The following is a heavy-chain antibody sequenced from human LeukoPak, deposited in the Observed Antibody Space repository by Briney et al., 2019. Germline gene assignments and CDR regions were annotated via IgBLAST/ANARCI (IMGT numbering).Heavy chain of an antibody. J-gene: IGHJ4*02. CDR1: GFTFRSYA. V-gene: IGHV3-23*01. CDR2: ISGSGGST. Sequence: GGSLRLSCAASGFTFRSYAMTWVRQAPGKGLDWVSFISGSGGSTYYADSVKGRFTISKDKSRNTLFLQMNSLRAEDTAVYYCATVPRSGYYYFDYWGQGTLVTVSS. CDR3: ATVPRSGYYYFDY. D-gene: IGHD5-12*01.